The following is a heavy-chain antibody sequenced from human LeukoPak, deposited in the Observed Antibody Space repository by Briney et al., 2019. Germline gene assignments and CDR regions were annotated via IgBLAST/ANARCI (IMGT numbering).Heavy chain of an antibody. CDR3: ASHIGYCSGGSCSGDY. D-gene: IGHD2-15*01. V-gene: IGHV3-21*01. CDR2: ISSSSSYI. Sequence: PGGSLRLSCAASGFTFSSYSMNWVRQAPGKGLEWVSSISSSSSYIYYADSVKGRFTISRDNAKNSLYLQMNSLRAEDTAVYYCASHIGYCSGGSCSGDYWGQGTLVTVSS. CDR1: GFTFSSYS. J-gene: IGHJ4*02.